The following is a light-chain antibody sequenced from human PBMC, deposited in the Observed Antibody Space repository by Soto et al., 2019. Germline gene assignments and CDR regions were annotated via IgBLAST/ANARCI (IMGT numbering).Light chain of an antibody. J-gene: IGKJ4*01. CDR1: QSISYW. V-gene: IGKV1-5*01. Sequence: DLQMTQSPSGLSASVGNTVTITCRASQSISYWLAWFQQKPGKAPKLLIYDASSLERGVPSRFSGSGSGTELTLTISSLQTYDVATYYCSKYNSAPLLTFGGGTVLDIK. CDR2: DAS. CDR3: SKYNSAPLLT.